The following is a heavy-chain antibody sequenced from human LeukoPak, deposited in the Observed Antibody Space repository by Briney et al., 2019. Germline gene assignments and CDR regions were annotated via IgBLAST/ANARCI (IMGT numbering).Heavy chain of an antibody. CDR1: GFTFSSYG. D-gene: IGHD3-9*01. CDR3: AKAGILTGYYDEYYYYYMDV. CDR2: ISGSGGST. V-gene: IGHV3-23*01. J-gene: IGHJ6*03. Sequence: GGSLRLSCAASGFTFSSYGMSWVRQAPGKGLEWVSAISGSGGSTYYADSVKGRFTISRDNSKNTLYLQMNSPRAEDTAVYYCAKAGILTGYYDEYYYYYMDVWGKGTTVTISS.